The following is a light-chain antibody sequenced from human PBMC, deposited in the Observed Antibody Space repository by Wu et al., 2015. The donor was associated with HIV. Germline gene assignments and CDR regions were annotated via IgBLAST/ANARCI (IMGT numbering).Light chain of an antibody. Sequence: DIQMTQSPSTLSASIGGRVTITCRASQSINTWLAWYQQKPGKAPKLLIYKASSLESGVPSRFSGSGSGTEFTLTISSLQPDDFATYYCQQYSTYWTFGQGTKVEIK. CDR1: QSINTW. CDR2: KAS. V-gene: IGKV1-5*03. CDR3: QQYSTYWT. J-gene: IGKJ1*01.